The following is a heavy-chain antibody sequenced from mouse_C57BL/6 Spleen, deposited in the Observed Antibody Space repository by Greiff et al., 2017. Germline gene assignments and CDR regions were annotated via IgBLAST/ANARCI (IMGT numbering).Heavy chain of an antibody. D-gene: IGHD2-4*01. J-gene: IGHJ4*01. CDR1: GFTFSDYY. CDR2: INYDGSST. Sequence: EVQLQESEGGLVQPGSSMKLSCTASGFTFSDYYMAWVRQVPEKGLEWVANINYDGSSTYYLDSLKSRFIISRDNAKNILYLQMSSLKSEDTATYYCARYDYEGYYAMDYWGQGTSVTVSS. V-gene: IGHV5-16*01. CDR3: ARYDYEGYYAMDY.